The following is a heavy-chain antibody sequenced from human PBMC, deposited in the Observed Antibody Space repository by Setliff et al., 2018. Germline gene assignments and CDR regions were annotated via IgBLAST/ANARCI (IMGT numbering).Heavy chain of an antibody. CDR2: VYYSGST. D-gene: IGHD2-2*01. CDR3: ARTSTGRYFDL. Sequence: SETLSLTCAVSDFSVSSVYYWGWIRQPPGKGLEWIANVYYSGSTYYNPSLESRVTMSVDTSKSQFPLNLYSVTAADTAVYYCARTSTGRYFDLWGRGTLVTVSS. V-gene: IGHV4-38-2*01. J-gene: IGHJ2*01. CDR1: DFSVSSVYY.